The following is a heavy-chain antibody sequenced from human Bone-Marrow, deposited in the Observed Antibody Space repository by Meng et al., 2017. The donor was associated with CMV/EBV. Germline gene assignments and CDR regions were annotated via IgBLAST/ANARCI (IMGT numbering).Heavy chain of an antibody. J-gene: IGHJ4*02. CDR1: GFTFSNYA. CDR2: IRYDGTNT. CDR3: AKDSEGYSSAFDS. D-gene: IGHD6-19*01. V-gene: IGHV3-30*02. Sequence: GGSLRLSCAASGFTFSNYAMHWVRQAPGKGLEWVTFIRYDGTNTYYADSVKGRFTISRDNSKKMLYLQMSTLRPEDPALYYGAKDSEGYSSAFDSWGRGTLVTVSS.